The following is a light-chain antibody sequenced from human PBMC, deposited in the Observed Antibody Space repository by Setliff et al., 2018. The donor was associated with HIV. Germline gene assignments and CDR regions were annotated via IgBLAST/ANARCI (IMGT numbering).Light chain of an antibody. V-gene: IGLV2-14*01. Sequence: QSALTQPASVSGSPGQSIAISCGGTSSDVGAYDYVSWFQQHTGKAPKLMIYEVKKRPSGVSNRFSGSKSGNTASLTISSLQAEDEADYYCLSYTTIRTVVFGTGTKVTVL. CDR2: EVK. CDR1: SSDVGAYDY. CDR3: LSYTTIRTVV. J-gene: IGLJ1*01.